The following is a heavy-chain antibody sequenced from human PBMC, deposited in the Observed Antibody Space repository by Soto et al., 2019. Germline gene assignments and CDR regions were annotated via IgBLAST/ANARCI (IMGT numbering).Heavy chain of an antibody. CDR3: ARLSSWYHYFDY. D-gene: IGHD6-13*01. J-gene: IGHJ4*02. CDR2: VSYSEST. CDR1: GDSVSSGSFY. V-gene: IGHV4-61*01. Sequence: SETLSLTCAVSGDSVSSGSFYWSWIRQPPGKGLEWIGYVSYSESTNYNPSLKSRVTISLDTAKNQFSLKLSSVTAADTAVYYCARLSSWYHYFDYWGQGTLVTVS.